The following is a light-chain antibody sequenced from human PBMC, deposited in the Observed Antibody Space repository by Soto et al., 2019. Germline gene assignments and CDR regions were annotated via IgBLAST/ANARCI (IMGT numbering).Light chain of an antibody. J-gene: IGKJ1*01. CDR3: QQYNNWPRT. CDR2: GAS. CDR1: QSVLTN. V-gene: IGKV3-15*01. Sequence: EIVMKQSPATLSVSPGERATLSCRASQSVLTNLAWYQHKPGQAPRLLIYGASTRATGIPARLSGSGSGTEFTLTISSLQSEDFAVYYCQQYNNWPRTFGQGTKV.